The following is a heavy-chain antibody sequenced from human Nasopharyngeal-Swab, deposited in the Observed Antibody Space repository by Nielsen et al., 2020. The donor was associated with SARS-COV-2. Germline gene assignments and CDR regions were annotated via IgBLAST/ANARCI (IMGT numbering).Heavy chain of an antibody. CDR1: GFTFSSYW. Sequence: GESLKISCAASGFTFSSYWMSWVRQAPGKGLEWVANIKQDGSDQYYVDSVKGRFTISRDNAKNSLYLQMNSLRAEDTAVYYCARAPKRGSSGYQVVYWGQGTLVTVSS. J-gene: IGHJ4*02. CDR2: IKQDGSDQ. D-gene: IGHD3-22*01. CDR3: ARAPKRGSSGYQVVY. V-gene: IGHV3-7*03.